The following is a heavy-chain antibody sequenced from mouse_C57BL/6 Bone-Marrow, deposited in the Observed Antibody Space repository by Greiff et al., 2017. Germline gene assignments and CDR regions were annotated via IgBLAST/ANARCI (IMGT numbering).Heavy chain of an antibody. CDR1: GYAFSSSW. Sequence: LVESGPELVKPGASVKISCKASGYAFSSSWMNWVKQRPGKGLEWIGRIYPGDGDTNYNGKFKGKATLTADKSSSTAYMQLSSLTSEDSAVYFCARKIYYDYYYSMDYWGQGTSVTVSS. V-gene: IGHV1-82*01. CDR3: ARKIYYDYYYSMDY. D-gene: IGHD2-4*01. CDR2: IYPGDGDT. J-gene: IGHJ4*01.